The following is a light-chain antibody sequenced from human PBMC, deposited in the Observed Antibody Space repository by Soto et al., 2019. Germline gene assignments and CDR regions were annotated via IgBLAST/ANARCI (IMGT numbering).Light chain of an antibody. J-gene: IGLJ1*01. CDR2: RNN. CDR3: ATWDDSLSGYV. Sequence: QLVLTQPPSASGTPGQRVTISCSGSSSNIGSNYVYWYQQLPGTAPKLLIYRNNQRPSGVPDRFSGSKSDTSASLAISGLRSEDEADYYCATWDDSLSGYVFGTGTNLTVL. V-gene: IGLV1-47*01. CDR1: SSNIGSNY.